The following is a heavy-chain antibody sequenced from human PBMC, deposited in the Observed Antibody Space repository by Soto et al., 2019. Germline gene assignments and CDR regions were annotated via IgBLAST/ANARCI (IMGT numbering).Heavy chain of an antibody. J-gene: IGHJ1*01. D-gene: IGHD4-17*01. Sequence: GSLRLSCAASGFTFSNAWMSWVRQAPGKGLEWVGRIKSKTDGGTTDYAAPVKGRFTISRDDSKNTLYLQMNSLKTEDTAVYYCTTARGTYGAEYFQHWGQGTLVTVSS. CDR1: GFTFSNAW. CDR3: TTARGTYGAEYFQH. CDR2: IKSKTDGGTT. V-gene: IGHV3-15*01.